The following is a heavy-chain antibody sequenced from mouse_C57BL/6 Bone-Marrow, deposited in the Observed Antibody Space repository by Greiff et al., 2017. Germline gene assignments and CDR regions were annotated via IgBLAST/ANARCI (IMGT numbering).Heavy chain of an antibody. CDR3: ARYPHTLFDY. CDR1: GYTFTSYW. CDR2: IDPSDSYT. Sequence: QVQLQQPGAELVRPGTSVKLSCKASGYTFTSYWMHWVKQRPGQGLEWIGVIDPSDSYTNYNQKFKGKATLTVDTSSSTAYMQLSSLTSEDSAVYYCARYPHTLFDYWGQGTTLTVSS. V-gene: IGHV1-59*01. J-gene: IGHJ2*01. D-gene: IGHD6-1*01.